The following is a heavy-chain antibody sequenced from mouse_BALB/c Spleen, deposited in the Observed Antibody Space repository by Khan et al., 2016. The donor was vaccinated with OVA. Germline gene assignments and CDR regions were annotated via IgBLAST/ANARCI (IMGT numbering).Heavy chain of an antibody. J-gene: IGHJ2*01. Sequence: VQLQQSGAELAKPGASVKMSCKASGYTFSNYWIHWVKQRPGQGLEWIGYINPSSGHTYYNQTFNDKATLTTNKSSRTDYMQLSSRTSEDSAVYDCARDRIDYWGQGTTLTVAS. CDR2: INPSSGHT. V-gene: IGHV1-7*01. CDR1: GYTFSNYW. CDR3: ARDRIDY.